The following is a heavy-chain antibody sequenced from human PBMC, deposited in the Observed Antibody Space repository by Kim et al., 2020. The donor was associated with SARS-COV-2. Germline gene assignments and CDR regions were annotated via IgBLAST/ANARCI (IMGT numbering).Heavy chain of an antibody. CDR3: ARDSDVVVPAAMPFYYYGMDV. D-gene: IGHD2-2*01. Sequence: GGSLRLSCAASGFTFSSYSMNWVRQAPGKGLEWVSYISSSSSTIYYADSVKGRFTISRDNAKNSLYLQMNSLRDEDTAVYYCARDSDVVVPAAMPFYYYGMDVWGQGTTVTVSS. CDR1: GFTFSSYS. V-gene: IGHV3-48*02. CDR2: ISSSSSTI. J-gene: IGHJ6*02.